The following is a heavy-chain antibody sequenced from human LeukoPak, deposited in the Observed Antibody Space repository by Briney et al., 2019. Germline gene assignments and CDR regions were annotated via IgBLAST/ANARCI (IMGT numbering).Heavy chain of an antibody. CDR2: IYSGGST. D-gene: IGHD3-10*01. V-gene: IGHV3-53*01. J-gene: IGHJ4*02. CDR1: GFTVSSNY. Sequence: GGSLRLSCAASGFTVSSNYMSWVRQAPGKGPEWVSVIYSGGSTYYADSVKGRFTISRDNSKNTLYLQMNSLRAEDTAVYYCARAPPPYYYGSGSYQYYFDYWGQGTLVTVSS. CDR3: ARAPPPYYYGSGSYQYYFDY.